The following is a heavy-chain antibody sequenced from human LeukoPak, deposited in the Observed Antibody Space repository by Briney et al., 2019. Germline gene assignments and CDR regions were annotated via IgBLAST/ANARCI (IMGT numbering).Heavy chain of an antibody. D-gene: IGHD2-15*01. J-gene: IGHJ5*02. CDR3: AKAVNGVVARDWFDP. CDR2: ISGSGGNT. V-gene: IGHV3-23*01. Sequence: GGSLRLSCAASGVTFSNYAMSWVRQAPGKGLEWDSAISGSGGNTYYADSVKGRFTISRDNSKNTLYLQMNSLRAEDTAVYYCAKAVNGVVARDWFDPWGQGTLVTVSS. CDR1: GVTFSNYA.